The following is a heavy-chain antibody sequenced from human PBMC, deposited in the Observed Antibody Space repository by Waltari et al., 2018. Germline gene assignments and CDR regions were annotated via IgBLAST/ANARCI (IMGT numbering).Heavy chain of an antibody. J-gene: IGHJ5*02. CDR2: INADSGAT. D-gene: IGHD3-16*01. V-gene: IGHV1-2*02. CDR3: ARVGRSGFDP. CDR1: GYNFIDYY. Sequence: QVQLVQSGAEVRKPGASVKVSCEASGYNFIDYYIHWVRQAPGQGLEWLGWINADSGATNYAQKFQGRLTMTRDTSISTAYIELSRLRSDDTAVYYCARVGRSGFDPWGQGTLVTVSS.